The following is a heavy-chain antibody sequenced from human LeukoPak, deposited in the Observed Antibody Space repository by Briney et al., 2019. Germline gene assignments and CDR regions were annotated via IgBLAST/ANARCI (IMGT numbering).Heavy chain of an antibody. CDR1: GGSFSGYY. CDR2: INHSGST. V-gene: IGHV4-34*01. Sequence: SETLSLTCAVYGGSFSGYYWSWIRQPPGKGLEWIGEINHSGSTNYNPSLKSRVTISVDTSKNQFSLKLSSVTAADTAVYYCARGRRNSSSWYWGRWFDPWGQGTLVTVSS. J-gene: IGHJ5*02. CDR3: ARGRRNSSSWYWGRWFDP. D-gene: IGHD6-13*01.